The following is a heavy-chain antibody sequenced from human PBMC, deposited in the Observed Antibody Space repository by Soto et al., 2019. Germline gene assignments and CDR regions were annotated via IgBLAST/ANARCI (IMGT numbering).Heavy chain of an antibody. CDR3: ARAVSSGWYVDFFDY. J-gene: IGHJ4*02. CDR2: ISTPGST. Sequence: QVQLQESGPGLVKPSETLSLTCTVSGASIITYYWSWIRQPAGKGLAWIGHISTPGSTNYNPSLKSRVTMSVDTSKNQCSLKLTSVTAADTAVYYGARAVSSGWYVDFFDYWGQGTLGTVSS. CDR1: GASIITYY. V-gene: IGHV4-4*07. D-gene: IGHD6-19*01.